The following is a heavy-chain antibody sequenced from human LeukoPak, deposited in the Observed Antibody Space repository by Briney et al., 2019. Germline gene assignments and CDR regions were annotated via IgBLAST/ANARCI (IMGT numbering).Heavy chain of an antibody. Sequence: GRSLRLSCAASGFTFDDYAMHWVRQAPGKGLEWVSGISWNSGSIGYADSVKGRFTISRDNAKNSLYLQMNSLRAEDTALYYCAKGAGLGSYPTNDALDIWGQGTMVTVSS. CDR3: AKGAGLGSYPTNDALDI. CDR1: GFTFDDYA. V-gene: IGHV3-9*01. J-gene: IGHJ3*02. D-gene: IGHD1-26*01. CDR2: ISWNSGSI.